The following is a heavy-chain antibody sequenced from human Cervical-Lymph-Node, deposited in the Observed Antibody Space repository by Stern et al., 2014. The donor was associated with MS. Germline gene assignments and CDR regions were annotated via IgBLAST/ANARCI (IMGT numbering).Heavy chain of an antibody. Sequence: QLQLQESGPGLVKPSATLSLTCIVSGGSVNSSRYLWVWIRQPPGKGLEWIGTMYYSGVTYYNPSLKSRVTISVDTSKNQFSLNLNSVTAADTAVYYCARQHSYHYYGVDVWGQGTTVTVSS. CDR3: ARQHSYHYYGVDV. CDR1: GGSVNSSRYL. V-gene: IGHV4-39*01. J-gene: IGHJ6*02. CDR2: MYYSGVT.